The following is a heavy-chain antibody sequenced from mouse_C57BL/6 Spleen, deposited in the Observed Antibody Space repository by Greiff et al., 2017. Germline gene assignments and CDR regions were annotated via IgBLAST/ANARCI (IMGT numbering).Heavy chain of an antibody. D-gene: IGHD1-1*01. V-gene: IGHV1-53*01. CDR3: ARGYDYGTPWFAY. Sequence: VQLQQPGTELVKPGASVKLSCKASGYTFTSYWMHWVKQRPGQGLEWIGNINPSNGGTNYNEKFKSKATLTVDTASSTAYMQLSSLTSEDAAVYDCARGYDYGTPWFAYWGQGTLVTVSA. CDR1: GYTFTSYW. CDR2: INPSNGGT. J-gene: IGHJ3*01.